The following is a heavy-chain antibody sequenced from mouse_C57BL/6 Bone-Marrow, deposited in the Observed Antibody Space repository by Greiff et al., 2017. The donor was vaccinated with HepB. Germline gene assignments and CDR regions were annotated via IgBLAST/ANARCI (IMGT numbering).Heavy chain of an antibody. CDR2: IHPNSGST. Sequence: QVQLQQPGAELVKPGASVKLSCKASGYTFTSYWMHWVKQRPGQGLEWIGMIHPNSGSTNYNEKFKSKATLTVDKSSSTAYMQLSSLTSEGSAVYYCARWYYGSSYEYFDVWGTGTTVTVSS. J-gene: IGHJ1*03. D-gene: IGHD1-1*01. V-gene: IGHV1-64*01. CDR3: ARWYYGSSYEYFDV. CDR1: GYTFTSYW.